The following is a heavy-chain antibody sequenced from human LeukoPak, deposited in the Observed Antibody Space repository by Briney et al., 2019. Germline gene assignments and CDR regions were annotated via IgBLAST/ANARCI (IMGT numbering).Heavy chain of an antibody. Sequence: SQTLSLTCTVSGGSISSGGYYWSWIRQPPGKGLEWIGYIYHSGSTYYNPSLKSRVTISVDRSKNQFSLKLSSVTAADTAVYYCARESYCSSTSCQFDDAFDIWGQGTMVTVSS. CDR1: GGSISSGGYY. J-gene: IGHJ3*02. CDR3: ARESYCSSTSCQFDDAFDI. D-gene: IGHD2-2*01. CDR2: IYHSGST. V-gene: IGHV4-30-2*01.